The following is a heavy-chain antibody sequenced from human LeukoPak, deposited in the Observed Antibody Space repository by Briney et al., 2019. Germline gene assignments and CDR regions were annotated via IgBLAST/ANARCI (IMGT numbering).Heavy chain of an antibody. Sequence: GGSLRLSCAASGFTFSTYSMKWVRQAPGKGLEWVSYISDSSAMYYADSVRGRFTISRDNTKSSLYLQMNSLRAEDMAVYYCARGYCGGDCYGDWGQGTLVTVSS. J-gene: IGHJ1*01. CDR1: GFTFSTYS. CDR3: ARGYCGGDCYGD. D-gene: IGHD2-21*02. CDR2: ISDSSAM. V-gene: IGHV3-48*04.